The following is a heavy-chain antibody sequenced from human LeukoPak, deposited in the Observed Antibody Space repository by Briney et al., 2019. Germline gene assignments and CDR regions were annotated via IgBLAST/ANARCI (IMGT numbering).Heavy chain of an antibody. Sequence: QPGRSLRLSCAASGFTFSSYGMHWVRQAPGKGLEWVAVISYDGSNKYYADSVKGRFTISRDNAKNSLYLQMNSLRDEDTAVYYCARAFLPTDVVVVAATNFDYWGQGTLVTVSS. J-gene: IGHJ4*02. CDR2: ISYDGSNK. CDR1: GFTFSSYG. D-gene: IGHD2-15*01. CDR3: ARAFLPTDVVVVAATNFDY. V-gene: IGHV3-30*03.